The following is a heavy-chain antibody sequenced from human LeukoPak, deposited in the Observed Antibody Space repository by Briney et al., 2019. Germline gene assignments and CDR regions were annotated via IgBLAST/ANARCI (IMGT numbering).Heavy chain of an antibody. CDR1: GFTYSSYA. J-gene: IGHJ4*02. CDR3: ATDLIHYCGGDCYSTDY. CDR2: ISYDGSNK. V-gene: IGHV3-30-3*01. Sequence: GGSLRLSCAASGFTYSSYAMHGLRQAPGKGLEWVAVISYDGSNKYYADSVKGRFTIARHNSKITLYLQMNSLRAEDTAVYYCATDLIHYCGGDCYSTDYWGQGTLVTVSS. D-gene: IGHD2-21*02.